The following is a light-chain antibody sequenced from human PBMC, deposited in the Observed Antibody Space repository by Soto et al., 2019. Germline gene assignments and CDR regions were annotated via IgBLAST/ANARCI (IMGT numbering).Light chain of an antibody. V-gene: IGKV1-5*01. CDR2: DAY. J-gene: IGKJ1*01. CDR1: QSIRSW. Sequence: DIQITQSPSILSASGGERATLHRWASQSIRSWLAWYQQKPGKAPKLLIYDAYSLESGVPSRFSGRRSGTEFTLTISSLQPEDFATYYCQQYNSFIWTFGQGTKVDIK. CDR3: QQYNSFIWT.